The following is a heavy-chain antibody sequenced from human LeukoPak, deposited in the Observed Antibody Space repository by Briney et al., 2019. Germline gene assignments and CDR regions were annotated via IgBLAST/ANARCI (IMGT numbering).Heavy chain of an antibody. CDR3: ARGRNHGSGSYYMTRPGRYNYYYYMDV. CDR1: GGSISSGSYY. D-gene: IGHD3-10*01. V-gene: IGHV4-61*02. Sequence: PSETLSLTCTVSGGSISSGSYYWSWIRQPAGKGLEWIGRIYTSGSTNYNPSLKSRVTISVDTSKNQFSLKLSSVTAADTAVYYCARGRNHGSGSYYMTRPGRYNYYYYMDVWGKGTTVTVSS. J-gene: IGHJ6*03. CDR2: IYTSGST.